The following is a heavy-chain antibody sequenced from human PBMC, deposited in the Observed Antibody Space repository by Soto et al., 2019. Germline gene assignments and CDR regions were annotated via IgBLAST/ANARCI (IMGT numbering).Heavy chain of an antibody. J-gene: IGHJ6*02. Sequence: QLQLQESGSGLVKPSQTLSLTCAVSGGSISSGGYSWSWIRQPPGKGLEWIGYIYHSGSTYYNPSLQSRVTISVDRSKNQFSRKLSSLTAADTAVYYCARGQENYYYYGMDVWGQGTTVTVSS. CDR1: GGSISSGGYS. V-gene: IGHV4-30-2*01. CDR2: IYHSGST. CDR3: ARGQENYYYYGMDV.